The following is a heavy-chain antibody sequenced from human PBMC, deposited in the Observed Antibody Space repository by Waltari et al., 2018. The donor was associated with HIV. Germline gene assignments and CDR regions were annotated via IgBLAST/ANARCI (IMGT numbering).Heavy chain of an antibody. CDR1: GYTFTNFY. CDR2: IDPSGGRT. Sequence: QVQLVQSGAEVKKPGASVKVSCKASGYTFTNFYMHWVRQAPGQGLDWMGIIDPSGGRTVYARKFQGRVTMTRETSTSTLYMELSSLRSEDTAVYYCARGFSGFDYWGQGTLVTVSS. J-gene: IGHJ4*02. V-gene: IGHV1-46*01. CDR3: ARGFSGFDY.